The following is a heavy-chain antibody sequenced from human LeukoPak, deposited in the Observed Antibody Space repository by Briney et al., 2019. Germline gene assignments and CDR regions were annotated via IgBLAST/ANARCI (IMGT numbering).Heavy chain of an antibody. V-gene: IGHV3-33*01. CDR2: IWYDGSVQ. CDR3: ARVAGLRRPMDV. Sequence: GGSLRLYCVASGYTFSSYGMHWVRQAPGKGLEWVAVIWYDGSVQYYADSVKGRFTISRDNSKNTLHLQMNSLRAEDTAVYYCARVAGLRRPMDVWGQGTTVTVAS. D-gene: IGHD2-15*01. J-gene: IGHJ6*02. CDR1: GYTFSSYG.